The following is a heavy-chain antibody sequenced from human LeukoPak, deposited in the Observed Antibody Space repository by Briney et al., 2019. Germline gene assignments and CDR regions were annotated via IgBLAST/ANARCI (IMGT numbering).Heavy chain of an antibody. D-gene: IGHD2/OR15-2a*01. Sequence: GRSLRLSCAASGLAFSTYAMHWVRQAPDKGLEWMAVISYDGTNKYYSDSVKGRFTISRDNSKNTLYLQMNNLRAEDTAVYYCARDLWGANSYWGQGSLVTVSS. V-gene: IGHV3-30-3*01. CDR1: GLAFSTYA. J-gene: IGHJ4*02. CDR3: ARDLWGANSY. CDR2: ISYDGTNK.